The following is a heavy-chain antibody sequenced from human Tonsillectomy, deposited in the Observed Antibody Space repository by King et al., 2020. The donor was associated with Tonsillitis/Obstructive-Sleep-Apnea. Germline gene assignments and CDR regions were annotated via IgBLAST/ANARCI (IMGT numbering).Heavy chain of an antibody. CDR2: IIPILGIA. D-gene: IGHD6-19*01. J-gene: IGHJ6*02. Sequence: QLVQSGAEVKKPGSSVKVSCKASGGTFSSYAISWVRQAPGQGLEWMGGIIPILGIANYAQKFQGRVTITADKSTSTAYMELGSLRSEDTAVYYWARGLVLSTLTVSYYGMDVWGQGTTVTVSS. V-gene: IGHV1-69*10. CDR3: ARGLVLSTLTVSYYGMDV. CDR1: GGTFSSYA.